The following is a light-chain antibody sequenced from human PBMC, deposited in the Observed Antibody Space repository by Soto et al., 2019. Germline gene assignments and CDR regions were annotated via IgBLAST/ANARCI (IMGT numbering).Light chain of an antibody. CDR3: QQSNSYSPT. J-gene: IGKJ4*01. CDR1: QSISSW. Sequence: DIQMTQSPSTLSASVGDRVTITCRASQSISSWLAWYQQKPGKAPKLLIYKASSLESGVPSRFSGSGSGTEFTLTISSLQPDDFATYYCQQSNSYSPTFGGGTKVEIK. V-gene: IGKV1-5*03. CDR2: KAS.